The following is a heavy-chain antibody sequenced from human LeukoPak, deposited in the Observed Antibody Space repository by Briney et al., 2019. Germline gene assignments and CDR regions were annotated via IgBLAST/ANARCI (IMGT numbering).Heavy chain of an antibody. CDR3: ARDQRNRPNSSPSLG. J-gene: IGHJ4*02. Sequence: ASVKVSCKASGYTLTGYYMHWVRQAPGQGLEWMGWISAYNGNTNYAQKLQGRVTMTTDTSTSTAYMELRSLRSDDTAVYYCARDQRNRPNSSPSLGWGQGTLVTVSS. V-gene: IGHV1-18*04. CDR2: ISAYNGNT. D-gene: IGHD3-22*01. CDR1: GYTLTGYY.